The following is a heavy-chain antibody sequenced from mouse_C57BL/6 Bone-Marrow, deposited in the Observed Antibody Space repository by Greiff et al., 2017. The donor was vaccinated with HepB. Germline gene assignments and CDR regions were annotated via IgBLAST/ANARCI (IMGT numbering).Heavy chain of an antibody. D-gene: IGHD2-4*01. Sequence: VQLQQSGAELARPGASVKMSCKASGYTFTSYTMHWVKQRPGQGLEWIGYINPSSGYTKYNQKFKDKATLTADKSSSTAYMQLSSLTSEDSAVYYCARFGLYYDYDWYFDVWGTGTTVTVSS. J-gene: IGHJ1*03. V-gene: IGHV1-4*01. CDR1: GYTFTSYT. CDR2: INPSSGYT. CDR3: ARFGLYYDYDWYFDV.